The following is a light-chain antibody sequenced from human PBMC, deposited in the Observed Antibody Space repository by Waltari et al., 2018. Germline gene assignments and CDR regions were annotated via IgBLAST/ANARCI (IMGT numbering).Light chain of an antibody. CDR1: PSVSSS. CDR3: QQYDNWPLL. J-gene: IGKJ1*01. CDR2: GAS. Sequence: EIVMTQSPATLSVSPGERATLSCRASPSVSSSLAWYQQKPGQAPRLLFYGASIRATGIPVRFSGSGSGTDFTLTIDSVQSEDFAVYYCQQYDNWPLLFGQGTKVEIK. V-gene: IGKV3-15*01.